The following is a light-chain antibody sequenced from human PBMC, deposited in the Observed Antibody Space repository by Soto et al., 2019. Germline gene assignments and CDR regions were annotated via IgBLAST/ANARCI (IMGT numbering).Light chain of an antibody. CDR2: GNT. J-gene: IGLJ3*02. Sequence: QSVVTQPPSVSGAPGQRVTISCTGSSCNIGAGYDVHWYQQLPGTAPTLLISGNTDRPSGVPDRFSGSKSGTSASLAITGLHNEDLAEYDCQSFDRWLSAWVFGGGINLTVL. V-gene: IGLV1-40*01. CDR3: QSFDRWLSAWV. CDR1: SCNIGAGYD.